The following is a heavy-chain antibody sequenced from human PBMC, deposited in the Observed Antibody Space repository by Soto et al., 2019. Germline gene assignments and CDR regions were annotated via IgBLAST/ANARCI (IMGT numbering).Heavy chain of an antibody. V-gene: IGHV3-30-3*01. CDR2: MSYDGSNK. J-gene: IGHJ4*02. CDR1: GFTFSSYA. D-gene: IGHD3-16*01. CDR3: AGDGGAY. Sequence: QVQLVESGGGVVQPGRSLRLSCAASGFTFSSYAMHWVRRAPGKGLEWMAVMSYDGSNKYYADSVKGRFTISRDNSKNTLYLQMNSLRPEDTALYYCAGDGGAYWGQETLVIVSS.